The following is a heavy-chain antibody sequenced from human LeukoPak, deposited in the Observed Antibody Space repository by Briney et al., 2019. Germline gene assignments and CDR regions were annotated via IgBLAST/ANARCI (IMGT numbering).Heavy chain of an antibody. Sequence: SVKVSCKASGGTFNNNALNWVRRAPGHGLEWMGRIIPFLRITNYAQKFQGRVTITADKSTTTTAYMELSSLTSEDTAVYYCVRGPITATGYFDYWGQGTLVSVSS. CDR3: VRGPITATGYFDY. J-gene: IGHJ4*02. V-gene: IGHV1-69*04. CDR1: GGTFNNNA. CDR2: IIPFLRIT. D-gene: IGHD3-16*01.